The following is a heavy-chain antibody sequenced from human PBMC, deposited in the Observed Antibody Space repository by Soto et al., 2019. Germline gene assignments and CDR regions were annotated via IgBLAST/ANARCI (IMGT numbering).Heavy chain of an antibody. Sequence: SETLSLTCAVSGGSISSGGYSWSWIRQPPGKGLEWIGYMYHSGSTYYNPSLKGRVSISVDTSKSQFSLKLSSVTAADTAVYYCARHYYDTSGYFHWGQGTLVTVSS. CDR3: ARHYYDTSGYFH. J-gene: IGHJ4*02. V-gene: IGHV4-30-2*03. CDR1: GGSISSGGYS. CDR2: MYHSGST. D-gene: IGHD3-22*01.